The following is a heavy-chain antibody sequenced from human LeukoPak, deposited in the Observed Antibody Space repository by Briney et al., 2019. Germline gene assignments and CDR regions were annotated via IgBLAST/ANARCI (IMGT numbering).Heavy chain of an antibody. D-gene: IGHD7-27*01. V-gene: IGHV1-69*13. Sequence: SVKVSCKASGGSFSSYAISWVREAPGQGLEWMGGIIPIFGTANYAQKFQGSVTITADVSTSTAYMELSSLRSEDTAVYYCARDKDGNYWGYWGQGTLVTVSS. J-gene: IGHJ4*02. CDR2: IIPIFGTA. CDR1: GGSFSSYA. CDR3: ARDKDGNYWGY.